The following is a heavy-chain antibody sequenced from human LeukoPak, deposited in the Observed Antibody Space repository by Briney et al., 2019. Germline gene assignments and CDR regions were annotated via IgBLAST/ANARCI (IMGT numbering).Heavy chain of an antibody. CDR3: AKESDYYDSSGYYPYFDY. CDR1: GFTFSSYA. J-gene: IGHJ4*02. V-gene: IGHV3-23*01. CDR2: ISGSGGST. Sequence: GGSLRLSCAASGFTFSSYAMSWVRQAPGKGLEWVSAISGSGGSTYYADSVKGRFTISRDNSKNTLYLQMNSLRAEDTAVYYCAKESDYYDSSGYYPYFDYWGQGTLVTVSS. D-gene: IGHD3-22*01.